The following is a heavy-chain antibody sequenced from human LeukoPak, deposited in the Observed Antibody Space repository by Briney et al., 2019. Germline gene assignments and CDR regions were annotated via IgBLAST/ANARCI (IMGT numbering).Heavy chain of an antibody. CDR2: INPNSGGT. D-gene: IGHD3-10*01. V-gene: IGHV1-2*02. CDR1: GYTFTSYD. J-gene: IGHJ5*02. CDR3: ARSPRLLWFGELIDP. Sequence: ASVKVSCKASGYTFTSYDINWVRQATGQGLEWMGWINPNSGGTNYAQKFQGRVTMTRDTSISTAYMELSRLRSDDTAVYYCARSPRLLWFGELIDPWGQGTLVTVSS.